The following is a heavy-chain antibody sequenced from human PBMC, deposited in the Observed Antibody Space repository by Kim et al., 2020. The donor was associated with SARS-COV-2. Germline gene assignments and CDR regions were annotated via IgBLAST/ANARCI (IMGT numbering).Heavy chain of an antibody. CDR3: ARDRDMVDAFDI. CDR2: IYSGGST. CDR1: GFTVSSNY. Sequence: GGSLRLSCAASGFTVSSNYMSWVRQAPGKGLEWVSVIYSGGSTYYADSVKGRFTISRDNSKNTLYLQMNSLRAEDTAVYYCARDRDMVDAFDIWGQGTMVTVSS. D-gene: IGHD3-10*01. J-gene: IGHJ3*02. V-gene: IGHV3-66*01.